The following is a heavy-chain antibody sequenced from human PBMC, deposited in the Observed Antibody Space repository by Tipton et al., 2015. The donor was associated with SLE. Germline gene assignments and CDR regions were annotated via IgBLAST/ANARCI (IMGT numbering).Heavy chain of an antibody. D-gene: IGHD4-23*01. CDR1: GDSISTTTSY. CDR3: ARDRGGNSSVYFDY. V-gene: IGHV4-39*07. CDR2: IYFSGSAYST. J-gene: IGHJ4*02. Sequence: TLSLTCTVSGDSISTTTSYWGWIRQPPGRGLEWIGDIYFSGSAYSTHYNPSLKSRATISVDKPENHSSLRLSAVTAADTAVYYCARDRGGNSSVYFDYWGQGTLVTVSS.